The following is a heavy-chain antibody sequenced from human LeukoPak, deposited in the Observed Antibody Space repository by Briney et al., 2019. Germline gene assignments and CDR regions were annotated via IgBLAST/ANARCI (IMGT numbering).Heavy chain of an antibody. V-gene: IGHV1-69*06. CDR3: ARDAPYSSGWYGRAGYYFDY. CDR2: IIPIFGTA. CDR1: GGTFSSYA. Sequence: VASVKVSCKASGGTFSSYAISWVRQAPGQGLEWMGGIIPIFGTANYAQKSQGRVTITADKSTSTAYMELSSLRSEDTAVYYCARDAPYSSGWYGRAGYYFDYWGQGTLVTVSS. J-gene: IGHJ4*02. D-gene: IGHD6-19*01.